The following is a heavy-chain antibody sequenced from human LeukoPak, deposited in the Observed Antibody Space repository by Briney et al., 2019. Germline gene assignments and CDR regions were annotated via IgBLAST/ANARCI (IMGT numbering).Heavy chain of an antibody. D-gene: IGHD6-13*01. CDR2: VNSDGSTT. V-gene: IGHV3-74*01. CDR3: ARGYYSSSRIDY. Sequence: PGGSLRLSCAASGXPFSNYWMHWVRQAPGKGLVWVSRVNSDGSTTNYADSVKGRFTISRDNAENTLYMRMNSLRPEDTAVYYCARGYYSSSRIDYWGQGTLVTVSS. CDR1: GXPFSNYW. J-gene: IGHJ4*02.